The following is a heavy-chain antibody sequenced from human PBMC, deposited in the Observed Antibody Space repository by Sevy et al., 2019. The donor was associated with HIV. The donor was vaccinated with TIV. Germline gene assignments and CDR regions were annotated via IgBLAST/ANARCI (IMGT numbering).Heavy chain of an antibody. V-gene: IGHV3-30*02. CDR1: GVTIGSSV. CDR3: AKEFGSSGSAGYLDY. J-gene: IGHJ4*02. Sequence: GVYLRLSCAASGVTIGSSVIHWVRQAPGKGLEWLALTRHAGAVIDYAKSVKGRFTLSADNAKNTVYVEMTSLRVEDTAISPCAKEFGSSGSAGYLDYWGPGTLVTVSS. D-gene: IGHD3-22*01. CDR2: TRHAGAVI.